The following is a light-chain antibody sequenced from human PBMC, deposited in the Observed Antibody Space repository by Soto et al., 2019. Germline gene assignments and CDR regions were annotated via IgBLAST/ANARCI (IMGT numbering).Light chain of an antibody. J-gene: IGKJ1*01. Sequence: DIQMTHSPSSLSASVGDRVTITCRASQSISSHLNRYQQKAGKAPKLLIYDASSLESGVPSRFSGSGSGTEFTLTISSLQPDDFATYYCQQYNSYVWTFGQGTKVDI. CDR2: DAS. CDR3: QQYNSYVWT. V-gene: IGKV1-5*01. CDR1: QSISSH.